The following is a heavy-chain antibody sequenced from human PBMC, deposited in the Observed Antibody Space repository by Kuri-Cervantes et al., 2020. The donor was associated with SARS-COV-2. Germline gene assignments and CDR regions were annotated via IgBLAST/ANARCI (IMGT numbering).Heavy chain of an antibody. V-gene: IGHV4-34*01. CDR2: INHSGST. J-gene: IGHJ4*02. CDR3: ARGRSPGY. Sequence: ESLKISCTVSGGSISGYYWSWIRQPPGKGLEWIGEINHSGSTNYNPSLKSRVTISVDTSKNQFSLKLSSVTAADTAVYYCARGRSPGYWGQGTLVTVSS. CDR1: GGSISGYY.